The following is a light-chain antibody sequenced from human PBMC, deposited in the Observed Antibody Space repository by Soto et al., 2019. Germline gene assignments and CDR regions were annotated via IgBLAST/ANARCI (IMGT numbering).Light chain of an antibody. V-gene: IGKV3-15*01. J-gene: IGKJ4*01. CDR1: QSVTTN. CDR2: RAS. Sequence: EIVMTQSPVTLSVSPGERATLSCRASQSVTTNLAWYQQKPGQAPRLLIYRASTRATGIPAGFSGSGSGTEFTLTISSLQPDDFATYYCQQYNSYLLTFGGGTKVDIK. CDR3: QQYNSYLLT.